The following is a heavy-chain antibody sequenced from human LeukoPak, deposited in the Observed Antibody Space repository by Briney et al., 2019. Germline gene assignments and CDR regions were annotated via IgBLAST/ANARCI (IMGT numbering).Heavy chain of an antibody. V-gene: IGHV3-23*01. CDR3: ANLAAPEGHYYYYYMDV. D-gene: IGHD6-25*01. Sequence: GGSLRLSCAASGFTFSSYWMSWVRQAPGKGLEWVSAISGSGGSTYYADSVKGRFTISRDNSKNTLYLQMNSLRAEDTAVYYCANLAAPEGHYYYYYMDVWGKGTTVTVSS. CDR2: ISGSGGST. J-gene: IGHJ6*03. CDR1: GFTFSSYW.